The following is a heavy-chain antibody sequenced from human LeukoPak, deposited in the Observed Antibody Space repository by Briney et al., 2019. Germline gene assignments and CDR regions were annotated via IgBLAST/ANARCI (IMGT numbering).Heavy chain of an antibody. V-gene: IGHV3-30*18. D-gene: IGHD3-3*01. CDR3: AKDKRVTIFGVVHYGGVDY. J-gene: IGHJ4*02. CDR2: ISYDGSNK. CDR1: GFTFSSYG. Sequence: GGSLRLSCAASGFTFSSYGMHWVRQAPGKGLEWVAVISYDGSNKYYADSVKGRFTISRDNSKNTLYLQMNSLRAEDTAVYYCAKDKRVTIFGVVHYGGVDYWGQGTLVTVSS.